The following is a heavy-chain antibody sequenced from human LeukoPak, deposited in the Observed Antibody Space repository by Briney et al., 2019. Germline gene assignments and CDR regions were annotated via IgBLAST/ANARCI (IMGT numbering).Heavy chain of an antibody. CDR1: GGSISTSDHY. CDR2: ISYSGNT. D-gene: IGHD3-22*01. V-gene: IGHV4-39*01. CDR3: ARSAEYYSDSSGYLNWFDP. Sequence: SETLSLTCIVSGGSISTSDHYWGWIRQPPGKGLEWIGSISYSGNTYYNPSLNSRATISTDTSRNQFSLKLLYVTAADSAVYYCARSAEYYSDSSGYLNWFDPWGQGTLVTVSS. J-gene: IGHJ5*02.